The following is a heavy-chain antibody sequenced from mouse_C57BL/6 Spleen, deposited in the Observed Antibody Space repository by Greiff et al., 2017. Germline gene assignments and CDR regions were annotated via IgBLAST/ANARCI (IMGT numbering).Heavy chain of an antibody. CDR3: ARGGTTPYYAMDY. CDR2: ISYDGSN. D-gene: IGHD1-1*01. Sequence: VQLKQSGPGLVKPSQSLSLTCSVTGYSITSGYYWNWIRQFPGNKLEWMGYISYDGSNNYNPSLKNRISITRDTSKNQFFLKLNSVTTEDTATNYCARGGTTPYYAMDYWGQGTSVTVSS. J-gene: IGHJ4*01. CDR1: GYSITSGYY. V-gene: IGHV3-6*01.